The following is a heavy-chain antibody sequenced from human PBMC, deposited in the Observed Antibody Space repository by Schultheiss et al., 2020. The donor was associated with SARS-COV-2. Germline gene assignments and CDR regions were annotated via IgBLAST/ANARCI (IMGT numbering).Heavy chain of an antibody. CDR1: GFTFSSYE. D-gene: IGHD2-15*01. Sequence: GGSLRLSCAASGFTFSSYEMNWVRQAPGKGLEWVSYISSSGSTIYYADSVKGRFTISRDNAKNSLYLQMNSLRAEDTAVYYCARGGWDIVVVVAATRGITFDYWGQGTLVTVSS. CDR2: ISSSGSTI. V-gene: IGHV3-48*03. J-gene: IGHJ4*02. CDR3: ARGGWDIVVVVAATRGITFDY.